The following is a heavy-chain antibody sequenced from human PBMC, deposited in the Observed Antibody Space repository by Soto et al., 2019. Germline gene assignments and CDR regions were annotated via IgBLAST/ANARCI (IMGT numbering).Heavy chain of an antibody. J-gene: IGHJ4*02. V-gene: IGHV3-74*01. CDR1: GFTPSSYW. D-gene: IGHD1-26*01. CDR2: INTDGSAT. Sequence: GGSLRLSCAASGFTPSSYWMHWVRQVPGQGLVWVSRINTDGSATNYADSVKGRFTMSRDNARNTMYLQMYSLRAEDTAVYYCVRGYSDYWGQGTLVTVSS. CDR3: VRGYSDY.